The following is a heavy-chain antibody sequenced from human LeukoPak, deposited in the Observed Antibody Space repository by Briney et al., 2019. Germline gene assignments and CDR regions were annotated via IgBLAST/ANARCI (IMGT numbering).Heavy chain of an antibody. CDR1: GFTFSSYA. V-gene: IGHV3-30-3*01. D-gene: IGHD3-10*01. Sequence: GGPLRLSCAASGFTFSSYAMHWVRQAPGKGLEWVAVISYDGSNKYYADSVKGRFTISRDNSKNTLYLQMNSLRAEDTAVYYCARPKSIDYYGSGSYLFDYWGQGTLVTVSS. J-gene: IGHJ4*02. CDR2: ISYDGSNK. CDR3: ARPKSIDYYGSGSYLFDY.